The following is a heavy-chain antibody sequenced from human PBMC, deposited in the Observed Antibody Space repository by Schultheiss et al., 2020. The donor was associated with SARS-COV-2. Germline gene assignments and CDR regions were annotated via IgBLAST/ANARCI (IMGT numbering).Heavy chain of an antibody. CDR3: ARDRAYSSSWYGYDAFDI. J-gene: IGHJ3*02. Sequence: GGSLRLSCAASGFTFSSFGMHWVRQAAGKGLEWVSPISSSRSYRYYADSVKGRLTISRDNAKNLLYLQMNSLRAEDTAVYYCARDRAYSSSWYGYDAFDIWGQGTMVTVSS. CDR1: GFTFSSFG. V-gene: IGHV3-21*06. CDR2: ISSSRSYR. D-gene: IGHD6-13*01.